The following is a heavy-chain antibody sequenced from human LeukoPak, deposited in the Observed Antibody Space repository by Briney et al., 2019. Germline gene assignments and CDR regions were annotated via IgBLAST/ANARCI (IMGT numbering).Heavy chain of an antibody. CDR3: ARGKGIGYYYGMDV. D-gene: IGHD2-21*01. V-gene: IGHV1-2*02. CDR2: INPNSGGT. Sequence: ASVKVSRKASGYTFTGYYMHWVRQAPGQGLEWMGWINPNSGGTNYAQKFQGRVTMTRDTSISTAYMELSRLRSDDTAVYYCARGKGIGYYYGMDVWGQGTTVTVSS. CDR1: GYTFTGYY. J-gene: IGHJ6*02.